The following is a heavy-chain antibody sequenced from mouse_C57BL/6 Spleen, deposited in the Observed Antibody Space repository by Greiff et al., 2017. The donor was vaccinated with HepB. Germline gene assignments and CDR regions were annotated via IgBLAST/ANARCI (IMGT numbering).Heavy chain of an antibody. CDR3: ARCPDYYGSRGYAMDY. CDR2: INPNNGGT. D-gene: IGHD1-1*01. J-gene: IGHJ4*01. CDR1: GYTFTDYY. V-gene: IGHV1-26*01. Sequence: EVQLQQSGPELVKPGASVKISCKASGYTFTDYYMNWVKQSHGKSLEWIGDINPNNGGTSYNQKFKGKATLTVDKSSSTAYMELRSLTSEDSAVYYCARCPDYYGSRGYAMDYWGQGTSVTVSS.